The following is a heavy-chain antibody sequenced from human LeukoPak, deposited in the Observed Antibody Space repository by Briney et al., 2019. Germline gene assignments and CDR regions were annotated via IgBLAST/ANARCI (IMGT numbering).Heavy chain of an antibody. CDR3: ATGLLYSSSLFDY. D-gene: IGHD6-6*01. Sequence: PGGSLRLSCAASGFTFSSYGMHWVRQAPGKGLEWVAVISYDGSNKYYAGSVKGRFTISRDNSKNTLYLQMNSLRAEDTAVYYCATGLLYSSSLFDYWGQGTLVTVSS. CDR2: ISYDGSNK. CDR1: GFTFSSYG. J-gene: IGHJ4*02. V-gene: IGHV3-30*03.